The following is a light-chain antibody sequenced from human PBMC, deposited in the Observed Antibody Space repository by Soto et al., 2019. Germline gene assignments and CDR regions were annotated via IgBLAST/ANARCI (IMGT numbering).Light chain of an antibody. V-gene: IGKV3-20*01. CDR3: QQYATSPLT. CDR1: QSVSSN. J-gene: IGKJ4*01. CDR2: DAS. Sequence: EIVMTQSPATLSVSPGERATLSCRASQSVSSNLAWYQQKPGQAPRLLIYDASSRATGIPARFSGSGSGTDFTLTISRLEPEDFALYYCQQYATSPLTFGGGTKVNI.